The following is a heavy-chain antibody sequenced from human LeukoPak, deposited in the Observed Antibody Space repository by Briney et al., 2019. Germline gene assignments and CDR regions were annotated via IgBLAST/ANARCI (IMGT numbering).Heavy chain of an antibody. J-gene: IGHJ4*02. Sequence: ASVKVSCKTSGYTFISYGMSWLRQAPGQGFEWLGWISGHNDNTNYAQKIEGRVILTTDRATSTAHMELRCLRPDDTAVYYCARQGYSSSSTADFWGQGTLVTVSS. CDR2: ISGHNDNT. CDR3: ARQGYSSSSTADF. V-gene: IGHV1-18*01. CDR1: GYTFISYG. D-gene: IGHD6-6*01.